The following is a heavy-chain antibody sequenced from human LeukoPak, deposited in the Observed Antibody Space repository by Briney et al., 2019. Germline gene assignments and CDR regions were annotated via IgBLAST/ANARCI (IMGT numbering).Heavy chain of an antibody. CDR3: ARYSVLPCGDKNNPFDH. Sequence: SETLSLTCTVPDGSISSSFWNWIRQPPGKGLEWIGYIHTSGSTNYNPALKSRVTISVDTSKNQFSLRLSSVTAADTAVYYCARYSVLPCGDKNNPFDHWGQGTLVTVSS. V-gene: IGHV4-4*09. J-gene: IGHJ5*02. D-gene: IGHD4-23*01. CDR1: DGSISSSF. CDR2: IHTSGST.